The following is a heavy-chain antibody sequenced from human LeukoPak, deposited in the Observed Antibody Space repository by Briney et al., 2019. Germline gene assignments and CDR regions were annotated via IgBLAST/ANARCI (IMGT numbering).Heavy chain of an antibody. Sequence: ASVKVSCRASGYTFTSYGISWVRQAPGQGLEWMGWISAYNGNTNYAQKLQGRVTMTTDTSTSTAYMELRSLRSDDTAVYYCARQDIVVVVAATCFDYWGQGTLVTVSS. CDR3: ARQDIVVVVAATCFDY. J-gene: IGHJ4*02. V-gene: IGHV1-18*01. D-gene: IGHD2-15*01. CDR2: ISAYNGNT. CDR1: GYTFTSYG.